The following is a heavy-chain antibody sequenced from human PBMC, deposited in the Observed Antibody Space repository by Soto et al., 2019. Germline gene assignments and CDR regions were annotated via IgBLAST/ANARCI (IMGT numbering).Heavy chain of an antibody. CDR1: GYTFTSYD. D-gene: IGHD3-3*01. V-gene: IGHV1-8*01. J-gene: IGHJ4*02. Sequence: VASVKVSCKASGYTFTSYDINWVRQATGQGLEWMGWMNPNSGNTGYAQKFQGRVTMTRNTSISTAYMELSSLRSEDTAVYYCARGIGYYDFWSGYYSPSDYWGQGTLVTVSP. CDR3: ARGIGYYDFWSGYYSPSDY. CDR2: MNPNSGNT.